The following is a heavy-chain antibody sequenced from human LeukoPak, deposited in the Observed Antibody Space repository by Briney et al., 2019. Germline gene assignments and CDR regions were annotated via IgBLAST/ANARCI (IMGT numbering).Heavy chain of an antibody. CDR2: IKQDGSEK. D-gene: IGHD6-19*01. Sequence: PGGSLRLSCAASEFTFNTSWMHWVRQAPGKGLEWVANIKQDGSEKYYVDSVKGRFTISRDNAKNSLYLQMNSLRAEDTAVYYCARSSSGWEGCFDYWGQGTLVTVSS. V-gene: IGHV3-7*01. J-gene: IGHJ4*02. CDR3: ARSSSGWEGCFDY. CDR1: EFTFNTSW.